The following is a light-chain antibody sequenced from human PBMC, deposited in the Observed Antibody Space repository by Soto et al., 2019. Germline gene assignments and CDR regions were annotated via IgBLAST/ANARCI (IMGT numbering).Light chain of an antibody. J-gene: IGKJ3*01. Sequence: EIVLTQSPGTLSLSPGERATLSCRASQSLNSISLAWYQQKPGQAPRLLIFGASSRATGIPDRFSGRGSGTDFTLVINRLEPEDSAVYFCHQYSNSPFTFGPGTKVDIK. V-gene: IGKV3-20*01. CDR2: GAS. CDR1: QSLNSIS. CDR3: HQYSNSPFT.